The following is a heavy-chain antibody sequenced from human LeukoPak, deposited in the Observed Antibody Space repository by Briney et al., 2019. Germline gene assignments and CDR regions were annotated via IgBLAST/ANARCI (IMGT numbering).Heavy chain of an antibody. CDR2: IYHSGST. CDR1: GYSISSGYY. J-gene: IGHJ4*02. CDR3: ARDLGRGSYFDY. D-gene: IGHD1-26*01. Sequence: KSSETLSLTCTVSGYSISSGYYWGWIRQPPGKGLEWIGSIYHSGSTYYNPSLKSRVTISVDTPKNQFSLKLSSVTAADTAVYYCARDLGRGSYFDYWGQGTLVTVSS. V-gene: IGHV4-38-2*02.